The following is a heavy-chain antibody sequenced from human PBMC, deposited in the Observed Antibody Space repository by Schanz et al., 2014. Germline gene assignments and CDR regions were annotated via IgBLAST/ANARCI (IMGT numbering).Heavy chain of an antibody. V-gene: IGHV3-23*01. CDR3: AKSLESCPGGRCSRGYFDY. CDR1: GFTFSSYS. Sequence: EVQLLESGGGLVQPGGSLRLSCTASGFTFSSYSMNWVRQAPGKGLEWVSLISDSGDTAYYADSVKGRFTISRDNFKGALYLQMSSLRGEDTAVYYCAKSLESCPGGRCSRGYFDYWGQGTLVTVSS. D-gene: IGHD2-8*02. CDR2: ISDSGDTA. J-gene: IGHJ4*02.